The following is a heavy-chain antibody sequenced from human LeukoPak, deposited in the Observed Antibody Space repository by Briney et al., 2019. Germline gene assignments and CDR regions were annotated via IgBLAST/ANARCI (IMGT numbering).Heavy chain of an antibody. CDR1: GGSISSYY. CDR2: IYYSGST. V-gene: IGHV4-59*01. CDR3: ASHDFWSGYSY. Sequence: PSETLSHTCTVSGGSISSYYWSWIRQPPGKGLEWIGYIYYSGSTNYNPSLKSRVTISVDTSKNQFSLKLSSVTAADTAVYYCASHDFWSGYSYWGQGTLVTVSS. J-gene: IGHJ4*02. D-gene: IGHD3-3*01.